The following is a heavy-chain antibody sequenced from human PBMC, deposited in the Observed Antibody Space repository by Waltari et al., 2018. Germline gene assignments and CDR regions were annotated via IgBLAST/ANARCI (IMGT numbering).Heavy chain of an antibody. Sequence: EAQLFESGGGVSQPGESLRLSGAAAGFTCDSYARNWVRQAPGKGLEWVSGIDGSGDKRYYADSVKGQFTISRDKAKNTVFLLMSSLSAEDTAIYYCAKDLSASGLGFDYWGQGRLVTVSS. CDR3: AKDLSASGLGFDY. V-gene: IGHV3-23*01. D-gene: IGHD5-12*01. J-gene: IGHJ4*02. CDR2: IDGSGDKR. CDR1: GFTCDSYA.